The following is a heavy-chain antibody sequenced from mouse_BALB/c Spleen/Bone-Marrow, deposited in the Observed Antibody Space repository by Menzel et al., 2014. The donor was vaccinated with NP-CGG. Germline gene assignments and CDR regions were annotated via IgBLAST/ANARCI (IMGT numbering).Heavy chain of an antibody. J-gene: IGHJ3*01. CDR2: IDPSDSYT. V-gene: IGHV1-69*02. CDR1: GYTFTSYW. Sequence: VKLVESGVEFVKPGASVKLSCKASGYTFTSYWMRWVKQRPGQGLEWIGEIDPSDSYTKYNQNFEGKATLTVDKSSSTAYMQLSSLTSEDSAVYYCARTYYDYDWFAYWGQGTLVTVSA. D-gene: IGHD2-4*01. CDR3: ARTYYDYDWFAY.